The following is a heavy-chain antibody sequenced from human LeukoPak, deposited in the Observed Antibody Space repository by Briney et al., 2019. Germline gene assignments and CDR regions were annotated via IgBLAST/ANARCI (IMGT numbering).Heavy chain of an antibody. D-gene: IGHD5-18*01. V-gene: IGHV3-21*01. J-gene: IGHJ4*02. CDR3: APEDTAMVEHLDFDY. CDR2: ISNIGTSI. Sequence: GGSLRLSCAASGFTFSSYWMHWVRQAPGKGLEWVSSISNIGTSIYYADSVKGRFTISRDNAKNSLYLQMDSLRAEDTAVYYCAPEDTAMVEHLDFDYWGQGTLVTVSS. CDR1: GFTFSSYW.